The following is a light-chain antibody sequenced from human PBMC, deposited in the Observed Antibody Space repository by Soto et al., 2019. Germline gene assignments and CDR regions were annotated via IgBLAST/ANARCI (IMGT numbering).Light chain of an antibody. J-gene: IGKJ4*01. V-gene: IGKV3-20*01. CDR1: QSVHNNY. CDR3: LQYGGLPLT. CDR2: IAS. Sequence: EIGLTQSPGTLSLSPGERATLSCRASQSVHNNYLAWYQQRLGQPPRLVISIASTRATGISDRFSGSGSGTDFILTISRLAPEDSAVYYCLQYGGLPLTFGGGTKVEI.